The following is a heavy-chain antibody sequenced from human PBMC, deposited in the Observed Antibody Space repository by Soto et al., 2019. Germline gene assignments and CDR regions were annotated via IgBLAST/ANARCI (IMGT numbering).Heavy chain of an antibody. V-gene: IGHV1-69*13. J-gene: IGHJ5*02. CDR3: ARALAAVAGFVIDWFDP. CDR1: VGTFSSYA. Sequence: SVKVSCKASVGTFSSYAISWVRQAPGQGLEWMGGIIPIFGTANYAQKSQGRVTITADESTSTAYMELSSLRSEDTAVYYCARALAAVAGFVIDWFDPWGQGTLVTVSS. D-gene: IGHD6-19*01. CDR2: IIPIFGTA.